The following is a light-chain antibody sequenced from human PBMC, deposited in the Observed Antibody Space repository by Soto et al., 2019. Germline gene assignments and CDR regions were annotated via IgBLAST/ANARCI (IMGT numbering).Light chain of an antibody. CDR1: QGISTY. J-gene: IGKJ1*01. V-gene: IGKV1-16*01. Sequence: DIQMTQSPSSLSASVGDRVTITCRARQGISTYLGWYQQKPGKVPKSLIYSASSLQSGVPSRFRASGSGTEFTLTISDMQPDDFATYYCQQYYRYPWMFGQGTKVEIK. CDR2: SAS. CDR3: QQYYRYPWM.